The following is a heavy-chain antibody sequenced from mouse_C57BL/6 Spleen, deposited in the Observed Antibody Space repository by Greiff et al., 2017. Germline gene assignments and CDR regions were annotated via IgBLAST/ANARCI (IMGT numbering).Heavy chain of an antibody. CDR3: ARESPYYYGSSFDY. CDR1: GYTFTSYW. D-gene: IGHD1-1*01. CDR2: LDPNSGGT. Sequence: QVQLQQPGAELVKPGASVKLSCKASGYTFTSYWMHWVKQRPGRGLEWIGRLDPNSGGTKYNEKFKRKATLTVDKHSRTAYMQLSSLTSADSAVYYCARESPYYYGSSFDYWGQGTTLTVSS. J-gene: IGHJ2*01. V-gene: IGHV1-72*01.